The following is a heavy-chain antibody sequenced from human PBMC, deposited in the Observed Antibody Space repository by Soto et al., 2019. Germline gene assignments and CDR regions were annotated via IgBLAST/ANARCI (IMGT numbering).Heavy chain of an antibody. D-gene: IGHD5-12*01. J-gene: IGHJ4*02. V-gene: IGHV3-23*01. CDR3: AKVKTWTYLDF. CDR2: ISGSGDTT. CDR1: GFTFTNYA. Sequence: GGSLRLSCTASGFTFTNYAMTWVRQAPGRGLEWVSSISGSGDTTYYADAVEGRFTISRDNSKSTLYLQMDSLRAEDTALYYCAKVKTWTYLDFWGQGALVTVSS.